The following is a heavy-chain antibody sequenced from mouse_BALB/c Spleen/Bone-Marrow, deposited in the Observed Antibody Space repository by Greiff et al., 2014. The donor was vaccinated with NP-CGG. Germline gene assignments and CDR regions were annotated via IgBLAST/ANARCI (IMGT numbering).Heavy chain of an antibody. D-gene: IGHD4-1*01. Sequence: VQLQQSGAELVRPGTSVKVSCKASGYAFTIYLIEWIKQRPGQGLEWIGVINPGSGGSNYNEKFKGKATLTADKSSSTAHMQLSSLTSDDSAVYFCARLGRDYFDYWGQGTTLTVSS. CDR3: ARLGRDYFDY. CDR1: GYAFTIYL. V-gene: IGHV1-54*01. J-gene: IGHJ2*01. CDR2: INPGSGGS.